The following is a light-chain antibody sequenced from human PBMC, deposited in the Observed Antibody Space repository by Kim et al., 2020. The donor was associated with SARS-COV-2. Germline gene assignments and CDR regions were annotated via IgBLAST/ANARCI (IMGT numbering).Light chain of an antibody. CDR2: EVR. J-gene: IGLJ2*01. CDR1: RSDVGSCNL. CDR3: CSYAGSSTMV. V-gene: IGLV2-23*02. Sequence: GQSITISYTRNRSDVGSCNLDYWYQQHPGKDTKLMIYEVRKRTSRVSHRFSGSKSGNTASLTISGLQAEDEADYYCCSYAGSSTMVFGGGTQLTVL.